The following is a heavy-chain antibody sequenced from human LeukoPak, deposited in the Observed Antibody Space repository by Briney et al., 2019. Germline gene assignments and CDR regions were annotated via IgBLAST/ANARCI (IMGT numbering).Heavy chain of an antibody. V-gene: IGHV1-2*04. Sequence: ASVKVSCKASGYTFTGYYMYWVRQAPGQGLEWMGWINPNSGGTNYAQKFQGWVTMTRDTSISTAYMELSRLRSDDTAVYYCARGLGVIMTPDYWGQGTLVTVSS. D-gene: IGHD3-10*01. CDR3: ARGLGVIMTPDY. CDR2: INPNSGGT. CDR1: GYTFTGYY. J-gene: IGHJ4*02.